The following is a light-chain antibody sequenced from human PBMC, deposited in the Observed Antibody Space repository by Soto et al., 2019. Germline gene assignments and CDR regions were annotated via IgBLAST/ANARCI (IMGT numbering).Light chain of an antibody. CDR3: QHYGSSHPT. Sequence: EIVLTQSPGTLSLSPGERATLSCRASQSVSTNYLAWYQRKPGQAPRLLIYGASSRATDIPNRFSGSGSGTDFTLTITRLKAEDFAVYYCQHYGSSHPTFGQGTKGEIK. CDR1: QSVSTNY. V-gene: IGKV3-20*01. CDR2: GAS. J-gene: IGKJ1*01.